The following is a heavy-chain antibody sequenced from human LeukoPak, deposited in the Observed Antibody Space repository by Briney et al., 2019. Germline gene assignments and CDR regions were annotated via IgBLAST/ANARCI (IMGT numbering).Heavy chain of an antibody. J-gene: IGHJ4*02. CDR1: GGSFSGYY. CDR2: INHSGST. CDR3: ARFRGYYDSSGYYYEDY. Sequence: SETLSLTCAVYGGSFSGYYWSWIRQPPGKGLEWIGEINHSGSTNYNPSLKSRVTISVDTSKNQFSLKLSSVTAADTAVYYCARFRGYYDSSGYYYEDYWGQGTLVTVSS. D-gene: IGHD3-22*01. V-gene: IGHV4-34*01.